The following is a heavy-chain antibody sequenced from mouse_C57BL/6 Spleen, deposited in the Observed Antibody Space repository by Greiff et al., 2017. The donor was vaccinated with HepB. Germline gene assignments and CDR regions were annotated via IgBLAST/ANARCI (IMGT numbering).Heavy chain of an antibody. CDR3: ARSGGLAMDY. D-gene: IGHD3-1*01. CDR2: IDPSDSET. J-gene: IGHJ4*01. V-gene: IGHV1-52*01. CDR1: GYTFTSYW. Sequence: VKLQQPGAELVRPGSSVKLSCKASGYTFTSYWMHWVKQRPIQGLEWIGNIDPSDSETHYNQKFKDKATLTVDKSSSTAYMQLSSLTSEDSAVYYCARSGGLAMDYWGQGTSVTVSS.